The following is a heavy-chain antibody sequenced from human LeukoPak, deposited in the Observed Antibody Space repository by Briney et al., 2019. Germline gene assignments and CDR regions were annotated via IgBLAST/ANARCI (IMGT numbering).Heavy chain of an antibody. CDR3: ARLEVQLWSFGC. CDR1: GGSISSSSYY. CDR2: IYYSGST. V-gene: IGHV4-39*01. J-gene: IGHJ4*02. D-gene: IGHD5-18*01. Sequence: SETLSLTCTVSGGSISSSSYYWGWIRQPPGKGLEWIGSIYYSGSTYYNPSLKSRVTISVDTSKNQFSLKLSSVTAADTAVYYCARLEVQLWSFGCWGQGTLVTVSS.